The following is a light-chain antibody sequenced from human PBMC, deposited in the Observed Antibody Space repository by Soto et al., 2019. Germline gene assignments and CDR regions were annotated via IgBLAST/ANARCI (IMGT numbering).Light chain of an antibody. J-gene: IGKJ5*01. CDR1: QSLVHSDGIAY. CDR3: MQGTHWPIN. Sequence: DAVMTQSPLSLPVTLGQAASSSFMSNQSLVHSDGIAYFSWFQQRPGRSPRRLIYKVSNRDSGVPARFSGSGSGTDFALKISRVEAEDVGVYYCMQGTHWPINFGQGTRLEIK. CDR2: KVS. V-gene: IGKV2-30*02.